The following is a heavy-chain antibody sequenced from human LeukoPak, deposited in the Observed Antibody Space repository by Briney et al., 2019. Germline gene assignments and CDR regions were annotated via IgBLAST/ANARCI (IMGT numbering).Heavy chain of an antibody. Sequence: GGSLRLSCAASGFTFSSYTMHWVRQAPGKGLEWISYISSGSSTIYYADSVKGRFTISRDNAKNSLYLHLSSLRAEDTAVYYCARSGSSYDGSQSWFDYWGQGTLVTVSS. J-gene: IGHJ4*02. CDR3: ARSGSSYDGSQSWFDY. D-gene: IGHD3-22*01. V-gene: IGHV3-48*01. CDR2: ISSGSSTI. CDR1: GFTFSSYT.